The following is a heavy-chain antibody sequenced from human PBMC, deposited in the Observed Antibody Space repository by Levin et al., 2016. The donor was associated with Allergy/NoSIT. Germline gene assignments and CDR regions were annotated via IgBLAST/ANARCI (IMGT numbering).Heavy chain of an antibody. CDR2: INPKSGDT. J-gene: IGHJ6*02. Sequence: ASVKVSCKASGYTFTGYYMHWVRQAPGQGLEWLGCINPKSGDTNYAQKFQGWVTMTRDTSISTAYMEVSRLRSDDTAVYYCAREGKELRWFGEFPDYYYGMDVWGQGTTVTVSS. D-gene: IGHD3-10*01. V-gene: IGHV1-2*04. CDR3: AREGKELRWFGEFPDYYYGMDV. CDR1: GYTFTGYY.